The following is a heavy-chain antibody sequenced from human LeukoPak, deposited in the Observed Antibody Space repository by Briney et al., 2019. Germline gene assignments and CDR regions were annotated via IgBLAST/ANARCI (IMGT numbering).Heavy chain of an antibody. CDR2: IYYSGST. V-gene: IGHV4-30-4*01. CDR3: ASYRADSSGSRFDY. J-gene: IGHJ4*02. D-gene: IGHD3-22*01. CDR1: GGSISSGDYY. Sequence: SETLSLTCTVSGGSISSGDYYWSWTRQPPGKGLEWIGYIYYSGSTYYNPSLKSRVTMSVDTSKNQFSLKLSSVTAADTAVYYCASYRADSSGSRFDYWGQGTLVTVSS.